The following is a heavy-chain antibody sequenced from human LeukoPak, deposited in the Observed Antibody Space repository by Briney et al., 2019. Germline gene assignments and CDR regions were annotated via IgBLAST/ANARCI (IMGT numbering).Heavy chain of an antibody. CDR2: ITGSGGTT. Sequence: GGXXRXXCAASGLTFSSHAMSWVRQAPGKGLEWVSGITGSGGTTYHAESLKGRFTISRDNSKNTVYLQMNSLRVEDTAVYYCASRPASETYFGVFDYWGQGILVTVSS. V-gene: IGHV3-23*01. J-gene: IGHJ4*02. CDR1: GLTFSSHA. CDR3: ASRPASETYFGVFDY. D-gene: IGHD1-26*01.